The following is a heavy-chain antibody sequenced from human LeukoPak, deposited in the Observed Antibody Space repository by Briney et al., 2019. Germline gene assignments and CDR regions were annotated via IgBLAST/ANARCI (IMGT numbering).Heavy chain of an antibody. CDR1: GGTFSSYA. D-gene: IGHD1-26*01. CDR3: ARDLGANHAFDI. CDR2: IIPIFGAA. Sequence: SVKVSCKASGGTFSSYAISWVRQAPGQGLEWMGGIIPIFGAANYAQKFQGRVTITTDESTSTAYMELSSLRSEDTAVYYCARDLGANHAFDIWGQGTMVTVSS. J-gene: IGHJ3*02. V-gene: IGHV1-69*05.